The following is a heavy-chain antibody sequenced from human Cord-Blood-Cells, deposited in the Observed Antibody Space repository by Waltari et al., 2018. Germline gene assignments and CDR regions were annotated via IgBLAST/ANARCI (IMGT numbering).Heavy chain of an antibody. V-gene: IGHV3-30*03. CDR2: ISYDGSNK. Sequence: QVQLVESGGGVGQPGRSLRTSCAASGFAFSRYGMDWVRQAPGKGLEWVAVISYDGSNKYYADSVKGRFTISRDNSKNTLYLQMNSLRAEDTAVYYCAGAENYWYFDLWGRGTLVTVSS. J-gene: IGHJ2*01. CDR3: AGAENYWYFDL. CDR1: GFAFSRYG.